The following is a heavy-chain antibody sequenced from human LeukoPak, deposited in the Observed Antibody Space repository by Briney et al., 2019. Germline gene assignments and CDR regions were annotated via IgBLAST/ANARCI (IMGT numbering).Heavy chain of an antibody. V-gene: IGHV4-59*08. J-gene: IGHJ4*02. CDR2: IYDSGST. CDR3: ARHQGSNWISPIDY. D-gene: IGHD1-20*01. Sequence: SETLSLTCPVSVGSMSSYYWSWIRQPPGKGLEWIGYIYDSGSTNYNPSLKSRVTISIDTSKNQFSLKLSSVTATGTALYYCARHQGSNWISPIDYWGQGTLVTVSS. CDR1: VGSMSSYY.